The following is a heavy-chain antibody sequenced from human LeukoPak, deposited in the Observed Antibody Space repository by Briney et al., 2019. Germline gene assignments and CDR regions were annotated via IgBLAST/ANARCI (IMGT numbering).Heavy chain of an antibody. CDR1: GFTFSSYA. D-gene: IGHD2-2*01. J-gene: IGHJ4*02. CDR3: AKDVTRDLVRDYFDY. V-gene: IGHV3-23*01. Sequence: GGSLRLSCAASGFTFSSYATSWVRQAPGKGLEWVSAISGSGGSTYYADSVKGRFTISRDNSKNTLYLQMNSLRAEDTAVYYCAKDVTRDLVRDYFDYWGQGTLVTVSS. CDR2: ISGSGGST.